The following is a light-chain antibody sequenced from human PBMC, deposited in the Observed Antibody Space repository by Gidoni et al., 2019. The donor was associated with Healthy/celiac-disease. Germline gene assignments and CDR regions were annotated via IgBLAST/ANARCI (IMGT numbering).Light chain of an antibody. J-gene: IGKJ4*01. V-gene: IGKV4-1*01. Sequence: DIVMPQSPDPLPVSLGERATINCKSSQSVLYSSNNKNYLAWYQQKPGQPPKLLIYWASTRESGVPDRFSGSGSGTDFTLTISSLQAEDVAVYYCQQYYSTLLTFGGGTKVEIK. CDR1: QSVLYSSNNKNY. CDR2: WAS. CDR3: QQYYSTLLT.